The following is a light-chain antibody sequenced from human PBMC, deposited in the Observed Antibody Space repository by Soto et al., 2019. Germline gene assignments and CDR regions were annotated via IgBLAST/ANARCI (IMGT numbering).Light chain of an antibody. CDR1: QSVSSY. CDR3: QQRSNWPPLT. V-gene: IGKV3-11*01. CDR2: DAS. Sequence: EIVLTQSPATLSLSPGERATLSCRASQSVSSYLAWYQQKPGQAPRLLIYDASNRATGIPARFSGSGSGTDFTLTISSLEPEDFAVYYYQQRSNWPPLTFGGGTKVDIK. J-gene: IGKJ4*01.